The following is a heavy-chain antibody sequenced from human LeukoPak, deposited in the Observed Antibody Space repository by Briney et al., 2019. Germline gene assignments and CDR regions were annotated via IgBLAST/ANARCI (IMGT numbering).Heavy chain of an antibody. V-gene: IGHV3-73*01. CDR1: GFTFSGSA. D-gene: IGHD2-2*01. CDR2: IRSRANSYVT. J-gene: IGHJ6*02. Sequence: GGSLRLSRAASGFTFSGSAMHWVRQASGKGLEWVGRIRSRANSYVTAYSAAVTGRFIISRDDSSDTAYLQMNSLTTEDTAVYYCTRHSDTYCSRANCYVDNFYGLDVWGQGTRVTVSS. CDR3: TRHSDTYCSRANCYVDNFYGLDV.